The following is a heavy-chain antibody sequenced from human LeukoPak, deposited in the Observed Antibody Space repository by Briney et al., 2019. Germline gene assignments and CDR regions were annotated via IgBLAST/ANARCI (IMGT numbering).Heavy chain of an antibody. J-gene: IGHJ5*02. Sequence: GGSLRLSCAASGFTFSSYGMHWVRQAPGKGLEWVAVISYDGSNKYYADSVKGRFTISRDNSKNTLYLQVNSLRAEDTAVYYCAKDGGYSSGWYGGWFDPWGQGTLVTVSS. CDR2: ISYDGSNK. V-gene: IGHV3-30*18. CDR3: AKDGGYSSGWYGGWFDP. D-gene: IGHD6-19*01. CDR1: GFTFSSYG.